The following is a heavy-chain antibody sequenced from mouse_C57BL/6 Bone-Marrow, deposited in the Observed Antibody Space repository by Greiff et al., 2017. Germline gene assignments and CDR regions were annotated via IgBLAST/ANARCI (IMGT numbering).Heavy chain of an antibody. D-gene: IGHD1-1*01. CDR1: GYTFTEYT. J-gene: IGHJ2*01. CDR2: FYPGSGSI. Sequence: VKLVESGAELVKPGASVKLSCKASGYTFTEYTIHWVKQRSGQGLEWIGWFYPGSGSIKYNEKFKDKDTLTADKSSSTVYMELSRLTSEDSAVYFCARHGLYYYGLDYWGQGTTLTVSS. V-gene: IGHV1-62-2*01. CDR3: ARHGLYYYGLDY.